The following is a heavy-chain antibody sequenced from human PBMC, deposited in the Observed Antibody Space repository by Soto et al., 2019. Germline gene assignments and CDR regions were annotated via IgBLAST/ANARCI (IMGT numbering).Heavy chain of an antibody. V-gene: IGHV4-4*07. D-gene: IGHD3-10*01. CDR2: VSASGST. J-gene: IGHJ5*01. CDR3: ARDYGSGSPQGWFDS. CDR1: GASISSSY. Sequence: QVQLQESGPGLVNPSETLSLTCTVSGASISSSYWSWIRQPAGKGLEWIGRVSASGSTNYNPSLKSRVNMSVDTSKNQFSLKLSSVTAADTAVYYCARDYGSGSPQGWFDSWGQGTLVIVSS.